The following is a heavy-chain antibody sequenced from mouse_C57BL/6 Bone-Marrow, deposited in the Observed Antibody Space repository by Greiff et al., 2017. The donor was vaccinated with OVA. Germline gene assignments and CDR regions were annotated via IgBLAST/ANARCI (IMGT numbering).Heavy chain of an antibody. Sequence: QVQLQQPGAELVRPGSSVKLSCKASGYTFTSYWMHWVKQRPIQGLEWIGNIDPSDSETHYNQKFKDKATLTVDKSSSTAYMQLSSLTSEDSAVSSCARDDYGWAWLAYWGQGTLVTVSA. CDR3: ARDDYGWAWLAY. CDR2: IDPSDSET. V-gene: IGHV1-52*01. D-gene: IGHD2-4*01. J-gene: IGHJ3*01. CDR1: GYTFTSYW.